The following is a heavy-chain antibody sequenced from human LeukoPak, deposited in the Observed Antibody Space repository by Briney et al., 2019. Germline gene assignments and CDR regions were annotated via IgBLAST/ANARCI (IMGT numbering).Heavy chain of an antibody. Sequence: TGGSLRLSCAVSGFAFSAYGMHWVRKAPGKGLEWVAVISYDGSYQAYADSVKGRFTVSRDSSKNTLYLQLNSLRPEDTGLYYCARERRRDGYNYKDYWGQGTQVSVSP. D-gene: IGHD5-24*01. CDR2: ISYDGSYQ. CDR3: ARERRRDGYNYKDY. CDR1: GFAFSAYG. V-gene: IGHV3-30*04. J-gene: IGHJ4*02.